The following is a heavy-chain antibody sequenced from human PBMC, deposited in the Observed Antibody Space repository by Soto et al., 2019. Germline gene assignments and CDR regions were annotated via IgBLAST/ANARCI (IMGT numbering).Heavy chain of an antibody. CDR1: GFTFSSYA. CDR3: AKVSDSSSWYGDYYYGMDV. J-gene: IGHJ6*02. Sequence: GGSLRLSCAASGFTFSSYAMSWVPQAPGKGLEWVSAISGSGGSTYYADSVKGRFTISIDNSKDTLYLQMNSLRAEDTAVYYCAKVSDSSSWYGDYYYGMDVWGQGTTGTVSS. D-gene: IGHD6-13*01. V-gene: IGHV3-23*01. CDR2: ISGSGGST.